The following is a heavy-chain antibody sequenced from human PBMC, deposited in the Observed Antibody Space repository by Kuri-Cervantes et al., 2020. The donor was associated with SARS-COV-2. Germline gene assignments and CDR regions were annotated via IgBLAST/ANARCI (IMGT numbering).Heavy chain of an antibody. D-gene: IGHD6-13*01. CDR1: GFTFSSYA. CDR3: AKDGIAAAHWNY. CDR2: ISGSGGST. V-gene: IGHV3-23*01. J-gene: IGHJ4*02. Sequence: GESLKISCAASGFTFSSYAMSWVRQAPGKGLEWVSAISGSGGSTYYTDSVKGRFTISRDNSKNTLYLQMNILRAEDTAVYYCAKDGIAAAHWNYWGQGTLVTVSS.